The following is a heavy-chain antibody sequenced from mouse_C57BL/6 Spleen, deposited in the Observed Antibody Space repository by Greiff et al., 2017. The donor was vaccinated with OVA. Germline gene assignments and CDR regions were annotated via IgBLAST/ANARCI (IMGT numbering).Heavy chain of an antibody. Sequence: QVQLQQPGTELVKPGASVKLSCKASGYTFTSYWMHWVKQRPGQGLEWIGNIYPSDSETHYNQKFKDKATLTVDKSSSTAYMQLSSLTSEDSAVYYCARSDYDVFAYWGQGTLVTVSA. V-gene: IGHV1-61*01. D-gene: IGHD2-4*01. CDR1: GYTFTSYW. CDR3: ARSDYDVFAY. J-gene: IGHJ3*01. CDR2: IYPSDSET.